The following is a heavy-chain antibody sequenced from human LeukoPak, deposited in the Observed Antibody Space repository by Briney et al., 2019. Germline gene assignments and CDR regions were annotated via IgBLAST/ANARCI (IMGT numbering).Heavy chain of an antibody. CDR1: GGSISSSSYY. D-gene: IGHD3-22*01. Sequence: PSETLSLTCTVSGGSISSSSYYWGWIRQPPGKGLEWIGSIYYSGSTYYSPSLKSRVTISVDTSKNQFSLKLSSVTAADTAVYYCARGSSGYYSCWFDPWGQGTLVTVSS. CDR3: ARGSSGYYSCWFDP. J-gene: IGHJ5*02. V-gene: IGHV4-39*07. CDR2: IYYSGST.